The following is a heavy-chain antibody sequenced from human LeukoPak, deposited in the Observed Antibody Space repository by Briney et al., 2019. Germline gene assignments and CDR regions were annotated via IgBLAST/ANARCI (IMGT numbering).Heavy chain of an antibody. J-gene: IGHJ3*02. CDR3: AREIGSQGGDAFDI. V-gene: IGHV7-4-1*02. CDR1: GYTFTSYA. Sequence: VASVKVSCKASGYTFTSYAMNWVRQAPGQGLEWMGWININTGNPTYAQGFTGRFVFSLDTSVSTAYLQISSLKAEDTAVYYCAREIGSQGGDAFDIWGQGTMVTVSS. CDR2: ININTGNP. D-gene: IGHD3-10*01.